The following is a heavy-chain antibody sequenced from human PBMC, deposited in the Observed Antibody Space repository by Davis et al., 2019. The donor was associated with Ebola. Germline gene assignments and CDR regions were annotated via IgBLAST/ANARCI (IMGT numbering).Heavy chain of an antibody. Sequence: ASVKVSCKASGYTFTNYYMHWVRQAPGQGLEWMGIVNPSGGGTTYAQNFQGRVTMTRDTSTSTLYMELSSLKSEDTAVYYCARAGGGYSYGGIYYYGMDLWGKGTTVTVSS. CDR1: GYTFTNYY. J-gene: IGHJ6*04. CDR2: VNPSGGGT. D-gene: IGHD5-18*01. CDR3: ARAGGGYSYGGIYYYGMDL. V-gene: IGHV1-46*01.